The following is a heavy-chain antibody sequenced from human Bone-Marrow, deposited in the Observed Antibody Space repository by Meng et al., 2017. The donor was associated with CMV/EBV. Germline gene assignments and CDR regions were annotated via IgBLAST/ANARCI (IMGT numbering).Heavy chain of an antibody. Sequence: GESLKISCAASGFTFSRCAMHWVRQAPGKGLEWVAVISYDVSNKYYADSVKGRFTISRDNSKNTLYLQMNSLRPEDTAVYFCARGGSRHSNPWVGGYYDNYGMDVWGQGTTVTVSS. CDR1: GFTFSRCA. CDR2: ISYDVSNK. CDR3: ARGGSRHSNPWVGGYYDNYGMDV. J-gene: IGHJ6*02. V-gene: IGHV3-30*04. D-gene: IGHD3-10*01.